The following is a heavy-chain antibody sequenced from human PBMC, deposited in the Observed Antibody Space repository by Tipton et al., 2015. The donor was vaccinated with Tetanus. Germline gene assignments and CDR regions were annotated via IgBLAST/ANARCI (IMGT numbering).Heavy chain of an antibody. CDR3: AKEGGSGYYKYYFDG. CDR1: GFTSKSHY. D-gene: IGHD3-22*01. J-gene: IGHJ4*02. CDR2: INPDGRRT. Sequence: SLRLSCAASGFTSKSHYMHWVRQAPGKGLVWISRINPDGRRTNYADSVKGRFTISRDNAKNTVYLQMSSLRAEGTAVYFCAKEGGSGYYKYYFDGWGQGTLVTVSS. V-gene: IGHV3-74*01.